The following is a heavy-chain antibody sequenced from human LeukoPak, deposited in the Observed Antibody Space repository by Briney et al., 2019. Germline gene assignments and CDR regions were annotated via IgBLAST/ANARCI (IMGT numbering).Heavy chain of an antibody. D-gene: IGHD6-19*01. Sequence: GGSLRLSCAASGFTFSTYWMSWVRQAPGKGLEWVSYISSSSSTIYYADSVKGRFTISRDNAKNSLYLQMNSLRGEDTAVYYCARGPPYTSGWYEDGTVHLDYWGQGTLITVSS. CDR3: ARGPPYTSGWYEDGTVHLDY. CDR1: GFTFSTYW. J-gene: IGHJ4*02. CDR2: ISSSSSTI. V-gene: IGHV3-48*01.